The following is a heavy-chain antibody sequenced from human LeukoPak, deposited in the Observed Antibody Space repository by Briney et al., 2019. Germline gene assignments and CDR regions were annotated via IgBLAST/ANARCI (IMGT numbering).Heavy chain of an antibody. CDR3: ARERSSWYYLDY. V-gene: IGHV6-1*01. D-gene: IGHD6-13*01. CDR2: TYYRTQWYY. CDR1: GDSVSSNIAT. Sequence: SQTLSLTCVISGDSVSSNIATWNWIRQSPSRGLEWLGRTYYRTQWYYDYAVSVRSRITINPDTSKNQFSLQLSSVTPEDTAVYLCARERSSWYYLDYWGQGMLLTVSS. J-gene: IGHJ4*02.